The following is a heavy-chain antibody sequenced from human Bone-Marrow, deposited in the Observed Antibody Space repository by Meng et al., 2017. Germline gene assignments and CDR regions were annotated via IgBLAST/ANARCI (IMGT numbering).Heavy chain of an antibody. J-gene: IGHJ4*02. CDR1: GYTFTSYD. D-gene: IGHD1-26*01. CDR2: INPNSGGT. CDR3: ARGALRHSEGDY. Sequence: QVQLVQSGAEVKKPGASVKVSCKASGYTFTSYDINWVRQATGQGLEWMGWINPNSGGTNYAQKFQGRVTMTRDTSISTAYMELSRLRSDDTAVYYCARGALRHSEGDYWGQGTLVTVSS. V-gene: IGHV1-2*02.